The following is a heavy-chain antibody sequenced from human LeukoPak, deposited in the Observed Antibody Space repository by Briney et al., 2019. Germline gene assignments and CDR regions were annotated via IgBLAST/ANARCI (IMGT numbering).Heavy chain of an antibody. CDR1: GGSFGSYA. D-gene: IGHD3-10*01. J-gene: IGHJ3*01. CDR3: AGGQYYFGSGTYPTDAFDL. V-gene: IGHV1-69*04. Sequence: SVKVSCKASGGSFGSYALSWVRQAPGQGLEWVGRIVPLLGVTDFAQKFQGRITITTDKSTSTVYMELSRLRSDDTAVYFCAGGQYYFGSGTYPTDAFDLWVQGTMVVVSS. CDR2: IVPLLGVT.